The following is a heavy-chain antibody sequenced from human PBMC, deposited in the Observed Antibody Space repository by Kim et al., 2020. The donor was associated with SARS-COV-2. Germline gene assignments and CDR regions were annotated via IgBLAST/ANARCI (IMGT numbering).Heavy chain of an antibody. CDR3: TSPYFDF. CDR1: GASISSGTYY. Sequence: SETLSLTCTVSGASISSGTYYWGWIRQPPEKGLEWIGSIYYSGSTYFNPSLKSRVTISLDTSKNQFSLKLSSVTAADTAVYYCTSPYFDFWGQGTLVTVS. V-gene: IGHV4-39*01. CDR2: IYYSGST. J-gene: IGHJ4*02.